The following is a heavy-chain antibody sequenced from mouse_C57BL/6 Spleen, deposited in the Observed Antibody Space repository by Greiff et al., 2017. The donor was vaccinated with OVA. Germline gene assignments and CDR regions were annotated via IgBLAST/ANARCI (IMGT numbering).Heavy chain of an antibody. J-gene: IGHJ3*01. Sequence: QVQLKQPGAELVKPGASVKMSCKASGYTFTSYWITWVKQRPGQGLEWIGDIYPGSGSTNYNEKFKSKATLTVDTSSSTAYMQLSSLTSEDSAVYYCARRGVGLLPLAYWGQGTLVTVSA. CDR3: ARRGVGLLPLAY. D-gene: IGHD2-3*01. V-gene: IGHV1-55*01. CDR2: IYPGSGST. CDR1: GYTFTSYW.